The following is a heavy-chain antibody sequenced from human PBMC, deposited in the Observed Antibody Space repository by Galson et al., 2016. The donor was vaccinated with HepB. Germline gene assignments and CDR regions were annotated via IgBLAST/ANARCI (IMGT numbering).Heavy chain of an antibody. Sequence: SLRLSCAASGLTFSIYAMTWVRQTPGKGLEWVSTIMTSGGRTSYADSVKGRFTISRDNSRNTMSLQMNDLRVEDTAVYYCAKDPNGDHVGAFDMWGQGTLVTVSS. CDR3: AKDPNGDHVGAFDM. V-gene: IGHV3-23*01. D-gene: IGHD4-17*01. J-gene: IGHJ3*02. CDR2: IMTSGGRT. CDR1: GLTFSIYA.